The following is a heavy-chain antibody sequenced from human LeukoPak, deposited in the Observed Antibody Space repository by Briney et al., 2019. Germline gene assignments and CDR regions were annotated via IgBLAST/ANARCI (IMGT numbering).Heavy chain of an antibody. D-gene: IGHD6-19*01. V-gene: IGHV3-53*01. CDR3: ARDAAVAGTADY. J-gene: IGHJ4*02. CDR2: IYSGGST. CDR1: GFTVSSNY. Sequence: PGGSLRLSCAASGFTVSSNYISWVRQAPGKGLEWVSVIYSGGSTYYADSVKGRFTISRDNSKNTLYLQMNSLRAEDTAVYYCARDAAVAGTADYWGQGTLVTVSS.